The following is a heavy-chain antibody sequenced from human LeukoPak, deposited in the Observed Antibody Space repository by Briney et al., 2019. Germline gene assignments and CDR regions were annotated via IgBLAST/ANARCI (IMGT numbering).Heavy chain of an antibody. Sequence: GGSLRLSCAASGFTFSSYAMHWVRQAPGKGLEWVGVISYDGSNKYYADSVKGRFTISRDNSKNTLYLQMNSLRAEDTAMYYCASCYYYDSSGYYYGIDYWGQGTLVTVSS. D-gene: IGHD3-22*01. V-gene: IGHV3-30-3*01. CDR1: GFTFSSYA. CDR3: ASCYYYDSSGYYYGIDY. CDR2: ISYDGSNK. J-gene: IGHJ4*02.